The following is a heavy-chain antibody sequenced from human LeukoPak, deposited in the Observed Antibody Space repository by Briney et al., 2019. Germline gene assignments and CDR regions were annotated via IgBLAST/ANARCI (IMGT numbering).Heavy chain of an antibody. CDR3: ARLGSSSGAYYYGMDV. Sequence: SETLSLTCTVSGGSISTGGYYWGWIRQPPGKGLEWIAYIYYSGTTYYNPSLQSRVTISVDTSKNQFSLKLSSVTAADTAVYYCARLGSSSGAYYYGMDVWGQGTTVTVSS. D-gene: IGHD6-6*01. CDR2: IYYSGTT. V-gene: IGHV4-39*01. J-gene: IGHJ6*02. CDR1: GGSISTGGYY.